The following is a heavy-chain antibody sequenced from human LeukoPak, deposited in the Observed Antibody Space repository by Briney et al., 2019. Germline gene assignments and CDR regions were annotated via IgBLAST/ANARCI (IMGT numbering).Heavy chain of an antibody. D-gene: IGHD6-6*01. J-gene: IGHJ4*02. V-gene: IGHV3-23*01. CDR3: AKAGGSSIAARRAIDY. CDR2: ISGSGGST. CDR1: GFTFSSYA. Sequence: PGGSLRLSCAASGFTFSSYAMSWVRQAPGKGLEWVSAISGSGGSTYYADSVKGRFTISRDNSKNTLYLQMNSLRAEDTAVYYCAKAGGSSIAARRAIDYWGQGILVTVSS.